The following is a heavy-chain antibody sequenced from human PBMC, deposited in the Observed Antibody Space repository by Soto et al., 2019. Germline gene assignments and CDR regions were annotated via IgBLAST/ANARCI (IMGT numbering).Heavy chain of an antibody. V-gene: IGHV4-59*01. Sequence: LSLTCTVSGGSISSYYWSWIRQPPGKGLEWIGYIYYSGSTNYNPSLKSRVTISVDTSKNQFSLKLSSVTAADTAVYYCARVSLRSSSSGGYYYGMDVWGQGTTVTVS. D-gene: IGHD6-6*01. J-gene: IGHJ6*02. CDR2: IYYSGST. CDR1: GGSISSYY. CDR3: ARVSLRSSSSGGYYYGMDV.